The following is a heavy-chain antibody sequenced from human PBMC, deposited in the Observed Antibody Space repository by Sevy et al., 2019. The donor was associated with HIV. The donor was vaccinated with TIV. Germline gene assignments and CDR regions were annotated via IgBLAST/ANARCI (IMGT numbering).Heavy chain of an antibody. CDR1: GFNFSGAA. CDR3: TAGDLGRFDY. J-gene: IGHJ4*02. V-gene: IGHV3-73*01. D-gene: IGHD3-16*01. Sequence: GGSLRLSCAASGFNFSGAAMFWVRQASGKGLEWHGRIRSKANNYATVYGASVKGRVIISRHDSKNTTYLQMSSLKTEDTAICWCTAGDLGRFDYWGRGSLVTVSS. CDR2: IRSKANNYAT.